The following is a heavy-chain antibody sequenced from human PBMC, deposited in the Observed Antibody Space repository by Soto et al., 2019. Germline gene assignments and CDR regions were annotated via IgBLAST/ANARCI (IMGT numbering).Heavy chain of an antibody. CDR2: IKQDGSEN. D-gene: IGHD1-26*01. CDR3: ARRGRRSGNYADAFDI. CDR1: GFTFSGYW. V-gene: IGHV3-7*03. Sequence: LRLSCAASGFTFSGYWMSWARQAPGKGLEWVANIKQDGSENCFVDSVKGRFTISRDNAKNSLYLQMNSLKSDDTAVYYCARRGRRSGNYADAFDIWGQGTMVTVSS. J-gene: IGHJ3*02.